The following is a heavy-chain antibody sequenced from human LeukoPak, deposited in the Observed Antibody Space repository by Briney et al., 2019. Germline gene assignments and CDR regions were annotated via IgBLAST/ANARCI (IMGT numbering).Heavy chain of an antibody. D-gene: IGHD3-22*01. V-gene: IGHV1-46*01. CDR3: ARDYYDSSGYPTGFDY. CDR2: INPSGGST. J-gene: IGHJ4*02. Sequence: ASVKVSCKASGYTFTSYCMHWVRQAPGQGLEWMGIINPSGGSTSYAQKFQGRVTMTRDTSTSTVYMELSSLRSEDTAVYYCARDYYDSSGYPTGFDYWGQGTLVTVSS. CDR1: GYTFTSYC.